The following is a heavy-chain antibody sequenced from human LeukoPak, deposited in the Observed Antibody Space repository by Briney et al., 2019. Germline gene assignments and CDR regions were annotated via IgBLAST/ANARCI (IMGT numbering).Heavy chain of an antibody. Sequence: ASVKVSCKVSGYTLTELSMHWVRQAPGKGLEWMGGFGPEDGETTYAQKFQGRVTMTEDTSTDIAYMELSSLRSEDTAVYYCATDKETQLALDYWGQGTLVTVSS. CDR3: ATDKETQLALDY. J-gene: IGHJ4*02. CDR1: GYTLTELS. D-gene: IGHD3-3*02. V-gene: IGHV1-24*01. CDR2: FGPEDGET.